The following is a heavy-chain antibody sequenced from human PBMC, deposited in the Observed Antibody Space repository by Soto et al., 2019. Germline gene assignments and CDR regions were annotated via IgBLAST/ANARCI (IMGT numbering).Heavy chain of an antibody. CDR1: GFTFSSYG. CDR3: AKVRMGWELLFALDY. J-gene: IGHJ4*02. CDR2: ISYDGSNK. V-gene: IGHV3-30*18. Sequence: QVQLVESGGGVVQPGRSLRLSCAASGFTFSSYGMHWVRQAPGKGLEWVAVISYDGSNKYYADSVKGRFTISRDNSENTLYLQMDSLRAEDTAVYYCAKVRMGWELLFALDYWGQGTLVTVSS. D-gene: IGHD1-26*01.